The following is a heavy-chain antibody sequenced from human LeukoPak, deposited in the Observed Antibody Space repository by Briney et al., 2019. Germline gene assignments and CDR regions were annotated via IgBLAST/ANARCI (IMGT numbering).Heavy chain of an antibody. CDR1: GYTFTGYH. J-gene: IGHJ4*02. CDR2: INPNSDGT. Sequence: GASVKVSCKASGYTFTGYHIHWVRQAPGQGLEWMGWINPNSDGTNYAQKFQSRVTMTRDTSVSTAYMELNRLTSDDTAVYYCARTSSAYGPPDYWGQGTLVTVSS. CDR3: ARTSSAYGPPDY. V-gene: IGHV1-2*02. D-gene: IGHD5-12*01.